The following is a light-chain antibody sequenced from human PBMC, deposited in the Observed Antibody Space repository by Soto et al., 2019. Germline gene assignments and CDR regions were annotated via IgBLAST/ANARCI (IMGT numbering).Light chain of an antibody. CDR3: CSYAGIGTWV. J-gene: IGLJ3*02. Sequence: QSALTQPASVSGSPGQSITISCTGTSSDVGTYNLVSWYQQYPGKAPKLIIYEGSKRPSGVSNRFSGSKSGNTASLTISGLQAEDEAEYYCCSYAGIGTWVFGGGTQLTVL. CDR1: SSDVGTYNL. CDR2: EGS. V-gene: IGLV2-23*01.